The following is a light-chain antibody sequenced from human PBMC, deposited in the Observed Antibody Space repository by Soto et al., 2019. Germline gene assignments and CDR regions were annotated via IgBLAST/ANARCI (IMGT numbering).Light chain of an antibody. CDR2: SIS. J-gene: IGLJ1*01. Sequence: QTVVTQESSLSVSPGGTVTLTCGLISGSVSTANNPNWYQQTPGQAPRTLIYSISTRSSGVPDRFSGSILGNKAALTITGARADDESDYYCALLMGNGISVFGTGTKVTVL. CDR1: SGSVSTANN. V-gene: IGLV8-61*01. CDR3: ALLMGNGISV.